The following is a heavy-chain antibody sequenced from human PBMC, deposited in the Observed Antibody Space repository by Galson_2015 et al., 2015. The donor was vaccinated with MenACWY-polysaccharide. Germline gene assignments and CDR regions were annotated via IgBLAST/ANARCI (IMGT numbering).Heavy chain of an antibody. J-gene: IGHJ6*02. D-gene: IGHD5-12*01. Sequence: SVKVSCKASGYTFTSYYMHWVRQAPGQGLEWMGIINPSGGSTSYAQKFQGRVTMTRDTSTSTVYMELSSLRSEDTAVYYCARVATTRYYYYGMDVWGQGTTVTVSS. CDR3: ARVATTRYYYYGMDV. CDR1: GYTFTSYY. CDR2: INPSGGST. V-gene: IGHV1-46*01.